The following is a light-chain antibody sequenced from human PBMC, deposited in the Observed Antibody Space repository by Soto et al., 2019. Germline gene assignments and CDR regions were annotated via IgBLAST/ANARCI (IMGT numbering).Light chain of an antibody. Sequence: EIVLTQSPGTLSLSPGERAALFCRASQSVSSNYLNWYQQKPGQAPRLLIYGASRRATAIPDRFSGSGSGTDFTLTISRLEPEDFAVYYCQQYGSSSYTFGQGTKLEIK. CDR1: QSVSSNY. CDR2: GAS. V-gene: IGKV3-20*01. J-gene: IGKJ2*01. CDR3: QQYGSSSYT.